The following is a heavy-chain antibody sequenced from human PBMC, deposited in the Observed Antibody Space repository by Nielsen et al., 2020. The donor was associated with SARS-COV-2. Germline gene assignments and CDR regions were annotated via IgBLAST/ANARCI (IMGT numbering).Heavy chain of an antibody. D-gene: IGHD3-9*01. CDR3: ARGLGILTGENWFDP. CDR2: INTNTGNP. Sequence: WVRQAPGQGLEWMGWINTNTGNPTYAQGFTGRFVFSLDTSVSTAYLQISSLKAEDTAVYYCARGLGILTGENWFDPWGQGTLVTVSS. J-gene: IGHJ5*02. V-gene: IGHV7-4-1*02.